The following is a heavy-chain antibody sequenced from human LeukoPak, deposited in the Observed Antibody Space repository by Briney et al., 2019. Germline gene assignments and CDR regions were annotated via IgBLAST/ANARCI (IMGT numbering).Heavy chain of an antibody. V-gene: IGHV4-38-2*02. CDR1: GYSFSSGYY. J-gene: IGHJ4*02. CDR3: ARDENRAGFDY. CDR2: IYHSGST. Sequence: SETLSLTCTVSGYSFSSGYYWGWIRRPPGKGLEWIGSIYHSGSTYYNPSLKSRVTISVDTSKNQFSLKLSSVTAADTAVYYCARDENRAGFDYWGQGTLVTVSS. D-gene: IGHD1-14*01.